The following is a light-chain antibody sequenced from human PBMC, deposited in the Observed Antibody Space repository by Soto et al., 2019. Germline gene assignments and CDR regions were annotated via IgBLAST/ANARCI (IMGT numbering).Light chain of an antibody. J-gene: IGKJ1*01. CDR1: QSVSSNY. CDR2: GAS. CDR3: QQYGSSIKT. Sequence: EIVLTQFPVTLSLSPCERATLSCRASQSVSSNYLAWYQQRPGQPPNLLIFGASNRATGIPDRFSGSGSGTDFTLTISRLEPEDFAVYYCQQYGSSIKTFGQGTKLDIK. V-gene: IGKV3-20*01.